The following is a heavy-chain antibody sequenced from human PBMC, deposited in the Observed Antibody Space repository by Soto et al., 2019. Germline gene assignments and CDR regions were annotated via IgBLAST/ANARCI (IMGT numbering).Heavy chain of an antibody. CDR2: ISISSSSI. Sequence: EVPLVESGGGFVQPGGSLRLSCVVSGFTFSSYSMNWVRQAPGKGLEWVSYISISSSSIYYADSVKGRFTISRDNAKKSLYLQRNSLRADDTAVYYCARQITPGDFDYWGQGTLVTVSS. CDR1: GFTFSSYS. D-gene: IGHD3-10*01. J-gene: IGHJ4*02. CDR3: ARQITPGDFDY. V-gene: IGHV3-48*01.